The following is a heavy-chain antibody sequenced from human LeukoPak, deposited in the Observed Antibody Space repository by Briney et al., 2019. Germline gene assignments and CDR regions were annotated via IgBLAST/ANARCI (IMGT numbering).Heavy chain of an antibody. J-gene: IGHJ4*02. CDR3: AKTIYSSGWFDYFDY. D-gene: IGHD6-19*01. CDR2: ISGSGGST. V-gene: IGHV3-23*01. CDR1: GFTFSSYA. Sequence: GGSLRLSCAASGFTFSSYAISWVRQAPGKGLEWVSAISGSGGSTYYADSVKGRFTISRDNSKNTLYLQMNSLRAEDTAVYYCAKTIYSSGWFDYFDYWGQGTLVTVSS.